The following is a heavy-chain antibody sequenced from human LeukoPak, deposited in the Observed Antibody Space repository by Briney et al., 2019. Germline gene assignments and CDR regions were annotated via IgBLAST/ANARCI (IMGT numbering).Heavy chain of an antibody. Sequence: PGGSLRLSCAASGFTFSSYAMCWVRQAPGKGLEWVSTISGSGGSTHYADSVNGRFTISRDSSKDTLHLQMNSLRVEDTAVYYCAKDMVRGVIQSAFDFWGQGTLVTVSS. D-gene: IGHD3-10*01. CDR3: AKDMVRGVIQSAFDF. V-gene: IGHV3-23*01. J-gene: IGHJ4*02. CDR1: GFTFSSYA. CDR2: ISGSGGST.